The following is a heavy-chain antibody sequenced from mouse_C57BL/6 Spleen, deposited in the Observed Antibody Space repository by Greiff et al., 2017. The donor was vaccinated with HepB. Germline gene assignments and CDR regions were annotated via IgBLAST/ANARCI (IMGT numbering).Heavy chain of an antibody. Sequence: EVQLQESGGGLVQPGGSMKLSCAASGFTFSDAWMDWVRQSPEKGLEWVAEIRNKANNHATYYAESVKGRFTISRDDSKSSVYLQMNSLRAEDTGIYYCTRPNSSYYYGSSSFAYWGQGTLVTVSA. CDR3: TRPNSSYYYGSSSFAY. CDR1: GFTFSDAW. J-gene: IGHJ3*01. D-gene: IGHD1-1*01. V-gene: IGHV6-6*01. CDR2: IRNKANNHAT.